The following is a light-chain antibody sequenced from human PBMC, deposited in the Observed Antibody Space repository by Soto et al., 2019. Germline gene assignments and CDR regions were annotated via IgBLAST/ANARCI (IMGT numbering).Light chain of an antibody. J-gene: IGLJ1*01. CDR2: HVT. V-gene: IGLV2-14*03. CDR3: SSFTGPTTLDV. Sequence: QSALTQPASVSGSPGQSITISCTGTSSDIGHYDYVSWYQQHPGKAPKLMIYHVTYRPSGVSNRFSGSKSGNTAFLTISGLQPEDEADYYCSSFTGPTTLDVFGTGTKVTVL. CDR1: SSDIGHYDY.